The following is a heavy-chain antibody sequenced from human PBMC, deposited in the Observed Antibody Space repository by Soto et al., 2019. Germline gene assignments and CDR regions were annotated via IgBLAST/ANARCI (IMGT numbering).Heavy chain of an antibody. CDR3: ARDPVDNGAAAGDY. Sequence: EVQLVESGGGLIQPGGSLRLSCAPSGFTVSNNYMSWVRQAPGKGLECVSVIYADGRTYYADSVKGRFTISRDSSKNTLELQMNSLRAEDTAVYYCARDPVDNGAAAGDYWCQGTLVTVSS. D-gene: IGHD6-13*01. CDR1: GFTVSNNY. V-gene: IGHV3-53*01. CDR2: IYADGRT. J-gene: IGHJ4*02.